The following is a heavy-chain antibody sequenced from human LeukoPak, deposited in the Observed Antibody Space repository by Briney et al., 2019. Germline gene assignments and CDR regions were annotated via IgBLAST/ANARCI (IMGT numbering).Heavy chain of an antibody. CDR2: ISGSDGST. Sequence: GGTLRLSCAASGFIFSNYAMTWVRQAPGKGLEWVSTISGSDGSTYYAASVKGRFSIFRDNSKNTVYLQMNSLSADDTAVYYCARELREHGVFDIWGQGTMVTVSS. J-gene: IGHJ3*02. CDR3: ARELREHGVFDI. D-gene: IGHD1-26*01. CDR1: GFIFSNYA. V-gene: IGHV3-23*01.